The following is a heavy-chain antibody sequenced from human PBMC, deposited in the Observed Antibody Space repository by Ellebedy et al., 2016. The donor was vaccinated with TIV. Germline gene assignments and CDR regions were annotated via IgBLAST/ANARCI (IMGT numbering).Heavy chain of an antibody. CDR3: VRDLTNPLKGDY. Sequence: AASVKVSCKASGYTFTSYYMHWVRQAPGQGLEWMGIINPTAGSTSSAQKFQGRVTMTSDTSISTAYMELSSLTSDDTAVYYCVRDLTNPLKGDYWGQGTLVTVSS. J-gene: IGHJ4*02. CDR2: INPTAGST. D-gene: IGHD1-14*01. V-gene: IGHV1-46*01. CDR1: GYTFTSYY.